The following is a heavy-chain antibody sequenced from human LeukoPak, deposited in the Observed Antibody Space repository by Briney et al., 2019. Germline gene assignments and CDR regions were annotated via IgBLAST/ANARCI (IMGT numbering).Heavy chain of an antibody. CDR2: IYYSGST. D-gene: IGHD6-13*01. CDR3: ARLGYSSSWQADY. J-gene: IGHJ4*02. Sequence: SETLSLTCTVSGGSISSYYWSWIRQPPGKGLEWIGYIYYSGSTNYNPSLKSRVTISVDTSKNQFSLKLSSVTAADTAVYYCARLGYSSSWQADYWGQGTLVTVSS. V-gene: IGHV4-59*12. CDR1: GGSISSYY.